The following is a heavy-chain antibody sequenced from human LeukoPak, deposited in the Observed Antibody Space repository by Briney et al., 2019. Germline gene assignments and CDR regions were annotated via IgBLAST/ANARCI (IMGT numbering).Heavy chain of an antibody. CDR2: ISADKVNT. V-gene: IGHV1-18*01. CDR1: GYTFTSYG. D-gene: IGHD1-26*01. J-gene: IGHJ2*01. CDR3: ARGPRGRGDWYFDL. Sequence: RASVKVSCKASGYTFTSYGFSWVRQAPGQGLEWMAWISADKVNTNYAQKLQGRVTMSADTSTSTAYMELRSLTSDDTAVYYCARGPRGRGDWYFDLWARGTLVTVSS.